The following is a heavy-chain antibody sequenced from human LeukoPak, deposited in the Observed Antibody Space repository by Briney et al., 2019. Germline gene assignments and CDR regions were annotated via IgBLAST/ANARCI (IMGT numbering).Heavy chain of an antibody. V-gene: IGHV1-69*05. CDR3: ARVAPGFRAASRLYYYYYYMDV. CDR2: IIPIFGTA. D-gene: IGHD5-12*01. J-gene: IGHJ6*03. Sequence: ASVKVSCKASGGTFSSYAISWVRQAPGQGLEWMGGIIPIFGTANYAQKLQGRVTMTTDTSTSTAYMELRSLRSDDTAVYYCARVAPGFRAASRLYYYYYYMDVWGKGTTVTVSS. CDR1: GGTFSSYA.